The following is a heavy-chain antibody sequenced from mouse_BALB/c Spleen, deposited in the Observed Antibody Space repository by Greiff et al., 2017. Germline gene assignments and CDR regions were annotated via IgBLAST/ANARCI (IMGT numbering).Heavy chain of an antibody. J-gene: IGHJ3*01. CDR1: GYTFTSYV. V-gene: IGHV1-14*01. D-gene: IGHD4-1*01. Sequence: EVQLQQSGPELVKPGASVKMSCKASGYTFTSYVMHWVKQKPGQGLEWIGYINPYNDGTKYNEKFKGKATLTSDKSSSTAYMELSSLTSEDSAVYYCARGGGTSFFAYWGQGTLVTVSA. CDR2: INPYNDGT. CDR3: ARGGGTSFFAY.